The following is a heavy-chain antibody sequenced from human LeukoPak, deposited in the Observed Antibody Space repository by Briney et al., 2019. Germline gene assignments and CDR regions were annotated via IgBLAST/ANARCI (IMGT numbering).Heavy chain of an antibody. V-gene: IGHV3-23*01. CDR3: AKARVVVAATISSDY. D-gene: IGHD2-15*01. CDR1: EITFSSYA. CDR2: ISGSGGRT. J-gene: IGHJ4*02. Sequence: GGSLRLSCATSEITFSSYAMSWVRQAPGKGLEWVSAISGSGGRTYYADSVKGRFTISRDNSKNTLYLQMNSLRVEDTAVYYCAKARVVVAATISSDYWGQGTLVTVSS.